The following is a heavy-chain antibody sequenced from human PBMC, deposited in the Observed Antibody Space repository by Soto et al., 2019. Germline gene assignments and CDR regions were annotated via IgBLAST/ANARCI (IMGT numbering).Heavy chain of an antibody. CDR3: ARLVVPAACCATY. J-gene: IGHJ4*02. CDR2: ISYDGSNK. V-gene: IGHV3-30-3*01. Sequence: GGSLRLSCAASGFTFSSYAMHWVRQAPGRGLEWVAVISYDGSNKYYADSVKGRFTISRDNSKNTLYLQMNSLRAEDTAVYYCARLVVPAACCATYWGQGTLVTVSS. D-gene: IGHD2-2*01. CDR1: GFTFSSYA.